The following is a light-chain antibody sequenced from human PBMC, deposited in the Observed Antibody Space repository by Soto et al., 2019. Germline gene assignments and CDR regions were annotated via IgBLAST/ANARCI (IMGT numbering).Light chain of an antibody. CDR2: FAS. Sequence: DIQMTQSPSSLSASVGDTVTITCRASQTIVTYLNWYQHTPGKAPKLLIYFASTFHSGVPSRFSRSGSGTDFTPTISSVQPDDFATYYFQQPCTVPHTFGQGTKVEIK. J-gene: IGKJ1*01. CDR1: QTIVTY. CDR3: QQPCTVPHT. V-gene: IGKV1-39*01.